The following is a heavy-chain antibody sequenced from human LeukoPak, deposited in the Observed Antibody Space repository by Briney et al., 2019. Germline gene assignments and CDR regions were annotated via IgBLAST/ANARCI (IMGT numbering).Heavy chain of an antibody. Sequence: PSETLSLTCTVSGGSFSSHYWSWIRQRPGKALEWMGYISYIGSTNYNPSLKSRVTISVDTSKKQFSLKLSSVTAADTAVYYCARDPTTVTKGLDVWGQGTMVTVSS. D-gene: IGHD4-17*01. V-gene: IGHV4-59*11. CDR3: ARDPTTVTKGLDV. CDR1: GGSFSSHY. CDR2: ISYIGST. J-gene: IGHJ3*01.